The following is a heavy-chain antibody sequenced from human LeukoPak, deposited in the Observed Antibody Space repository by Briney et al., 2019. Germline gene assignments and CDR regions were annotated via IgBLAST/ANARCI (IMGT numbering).Heavy chain of an antibody. CDR1: GGSISSYY. CDR3: ARLLGYCSGGSCYPYYYGMDV. CDR2: IYYSGST. Sequence: SETLSLTCTVPGGSISSYYWSWIRQPPGKGLEWIGYIYYSGSTNYIPALKSRVTISVDTSKNQFSMKLSSVSAGVTAVYYCARLLGYCSGGSCYPYYYGMDVWGQGTTVTVSS. D-gene: IGHD2-15*01. J-gene: IGHJ6*02. V-gene: IGHV4-59*01.